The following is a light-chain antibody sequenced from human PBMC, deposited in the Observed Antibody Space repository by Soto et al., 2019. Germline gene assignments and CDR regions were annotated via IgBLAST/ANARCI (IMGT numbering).Light chain of an antibody. V-gene: IGKV1-6*01. CDR2: DAS. Sequence: AIQMTQSPSSLSASVGDRVTITCRASQGIRNDLGWYQQKPGKAPKLLIYDASSLQSGVPSRFSGSGSGTDFTRTISSLQPEDFAHYYCLRDYNGWTFGQGPKVEIK. CDR1: QGIRND. J-gene: IGKJ1*01. CDR3: LRDYNGWT.